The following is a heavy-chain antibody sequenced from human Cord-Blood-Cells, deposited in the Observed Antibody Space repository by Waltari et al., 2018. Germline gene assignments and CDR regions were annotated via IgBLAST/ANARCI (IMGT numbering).Heavy chain of an antibody. CDR2: IKSKTDGGTT. CDR1: GFTFRNAW. J-gene: IGHJ3*02. V-gene: IGHV3-15*01. CDR3: TTDIVVPAANAFDI. D-gene: IGHD2-2*01. Sequence: EVQLVESGGGLVKPGGSLRLSCEASGFTFRNAWMRWVRQAPGKGLEWVGRIKSKTDGGTTDYAAPVKGRFTISRDDSKNTLYLQMNSLKTEDTAVYYCTTDIVVPAANAFDIWGQGTMVTISS.